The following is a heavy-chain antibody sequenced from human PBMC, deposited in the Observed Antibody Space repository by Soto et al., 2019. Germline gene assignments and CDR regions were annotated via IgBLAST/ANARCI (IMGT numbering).Heavy chain of an antibody. CDR1: GFTFGTSV. Sequence: PGGSLRLSCAASGFTFGTSVMHWVRQAPGKGPEWVALISSDGTNKFYTDSVKGRFTISRDNSKNTLYLLVSRLRPEDTATYYCAKDEGDNSNYYYFDFWGQGTRVTVSS. J-gene: IGHJ4*02. CDR2: ISSDGTNK. CDR3: AKDEGDNSNYYYFDF. V-gene: IGHV3-30*18. D-gene: IGHD4-4*01.